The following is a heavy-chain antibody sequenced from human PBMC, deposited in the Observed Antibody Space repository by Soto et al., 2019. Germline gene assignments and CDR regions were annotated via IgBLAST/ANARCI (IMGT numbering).Heavy chain of an antibody. J-gene: IGHJ1*01. D-gene: IGHD6-19*01. CDR3: ARSRVGGIAVAGEYFQH. V-gene: IGHV1-18*01. CDR2: ISAYNGNT. CDR1: EDSCTRYG. Sequence: ASLKASCNGSEDSCTRYGSSCGRQPPGQRLEWMGWISAYNGNTNYAQKFQGRVTITADESTSTAYMELSSLRSEDTAVYYCARSRVGGIAVAGEYFQHWGQGTLVTVSS.